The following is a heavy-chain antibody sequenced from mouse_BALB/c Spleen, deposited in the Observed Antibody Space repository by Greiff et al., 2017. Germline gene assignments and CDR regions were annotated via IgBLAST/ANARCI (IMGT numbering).Heavy chain of an antibody. CDR3: ARVGTNAMDY. J-gene: IGHJ4*01. CDR1: GFTFSSFG. Sequence: EVQLVESGGGLVQPGGSRKLSCAASGFTFSSFGMHWVRQAPEKGLVWVAYISSGSSTIYYADTVKGRFTISRDNPKNTLFLQMTSLRSEDTAMYYCARVGTNAMDYWGQGTSVTVSS. D-gene: IGHD4-1*01. CDR2: ISSGSSTI. V-gene: IGHV5-17*02.